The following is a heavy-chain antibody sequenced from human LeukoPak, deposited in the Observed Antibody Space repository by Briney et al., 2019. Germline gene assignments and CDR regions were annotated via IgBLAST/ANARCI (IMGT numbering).Heavy chain of an antibody. CDR2: IIPILGIA. J-gene: IGHJ6*02. V-gene: IGHV1-69*04. D-gene: IGHD2-15*01. Sequence: ASVTVSCKASGGTFSSYAFSWVRQAPGQGLEWMGRIIPILGIANYAQKFQGRVTITADKSTSTAYMELSSLRSEDTAVYYCARGLVVAVTPPWYYGMDVWGQGTTVTVSS. CDR3: ARGLVVAVTPPWYYGMDV. CDR1: GGTFSSYA.